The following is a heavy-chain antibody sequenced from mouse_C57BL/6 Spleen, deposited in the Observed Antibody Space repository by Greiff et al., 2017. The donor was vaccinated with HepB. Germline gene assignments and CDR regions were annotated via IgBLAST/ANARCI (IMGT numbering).Heavy chain of an antibody. J-gene: IGHJ2*01. D-gene: IGHD2-1*01. Sequence: VQLQQSGPELVKPGASVKISCKASGYAFSSSWMNWVKQRPGKGLEWIGRIYPGDGDTNYNGKFKGKATLTADKSSSTAYMQLSSLTSEDSAVYFCAREAYGNPFDYWGQGTTLTVSS. CDR2: IYPGDGDT. CDR3: AREAYGNPFDY. CDR1: GYAFSSSW. V-gene: IGHV1-82*01.